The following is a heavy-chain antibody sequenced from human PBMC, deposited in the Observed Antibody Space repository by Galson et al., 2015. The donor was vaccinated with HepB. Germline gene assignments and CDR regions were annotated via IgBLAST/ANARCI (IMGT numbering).Heavy chain of an antibody. CDR2: ISSSSSYI. CDR1: GFTFSSYS. V-gene: IGHV3-21*01. Sequence: SLRLSCAASGFTFSSYSMNWVRQAPGKGLEWVSSISSSSSYIYYADSVKGRFTISRDNSENTLYLQMNSLRAEDTAVYYCARDAVLRYFDWLSDDPLGYFDYWGQGTLVTVSS. D-gene: IGHD3-9*01. J-gene: IGHJ4*02. CDR3: ARDAVLRYFDWLSDDPLGYFDY.